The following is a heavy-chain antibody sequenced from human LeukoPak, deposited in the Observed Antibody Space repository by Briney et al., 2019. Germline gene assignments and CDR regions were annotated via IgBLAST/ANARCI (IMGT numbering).Heavy chain of an antibody. Sequence: GGSLRLSCAASGFTFSSYWMTWVRQAPGKRLEWVANINQDGSESYYVDSVKGRFTVSRDNAKNSLFLQINSLGAEDTAVYYCASRLTTVTTFGYWGQGTLVTVSS. CDR2: INQDGSES. D-gene: IGHD4-17*01. CDR3: ASRLTTVTTFGY. J-gene: IGHJ4*02. CDR1: GFTFSSYW. V-gene: IGHV3-7*01.